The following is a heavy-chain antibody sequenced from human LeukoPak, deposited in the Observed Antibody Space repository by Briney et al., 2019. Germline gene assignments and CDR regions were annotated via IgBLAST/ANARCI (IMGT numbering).Heavy chain of an antibody. CDR1: GGTFSSYA. D-gene: IGHD2-2*02. CDR3: ATGYCSSTSCYTSNFDY. Sequence: SVKVSCKASGGTFSSYAISWVRQAPGQGLEWMGGIIPIFGTANYAQKFQGRVTITADESTSTAYMELSSLRSEDTAVYYCATGYCSSTSCYTSNFDYWGQGTLVTVSS. CDR2: IIPIFGTA. V-gene: IGHV1-69*13. J-gene: IGHJ4*02.